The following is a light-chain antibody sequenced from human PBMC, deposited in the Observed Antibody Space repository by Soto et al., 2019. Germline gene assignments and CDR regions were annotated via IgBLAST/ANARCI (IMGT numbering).Light chain of an antibody. CDR3: CSYAGSYTFYD. CDR2: DVS. Sequence: LTQPRSVSGSPGQSVTISCTGTSSDVGGYNYVSWYQQHPGKAPKLMIYDVSKRPSGVPDRFSGSKSGNTASLTISGLQAEDEADYYCCSYAGSYTFYDFGTGTKVTVL. CDR1: SSDVGGYNY. J-gene: IGLJ1*01. V-gene: IGLV2-11*01.